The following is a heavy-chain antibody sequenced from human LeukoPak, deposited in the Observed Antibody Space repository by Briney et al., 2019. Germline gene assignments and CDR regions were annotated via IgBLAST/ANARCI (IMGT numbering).Heavy chain of an antibody. CDR1: GFTFSSYA. V-gene: IGHV3-23*01. Sequence: PGGSLRLSCAASGFTFSSYAMSWVRQAPGKGLEWVSANSGSGGSTYYADSVKGRFTISRDNSKNTLYLQMNSLRAEDTAVYYCARGPSGYHNTGGQGTLVTVSS. D-gene: IGHD5-12*01. J-gene: IGHJ4*02. CDR3: ARGPSGYHNT. CDR2: NSGSGGST.